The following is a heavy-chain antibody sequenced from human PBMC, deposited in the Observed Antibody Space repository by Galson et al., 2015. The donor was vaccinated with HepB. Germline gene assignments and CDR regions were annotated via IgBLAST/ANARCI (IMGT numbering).Heavy chain of an antibody. CDR2: ISSSSSTI. CDR1: GFTFSSYS. D-gene: IGHD2-21*01. CDR3: ARVLAYLYWYFDL. Sequence: SLRLSCAASGFTFSSYSMNWVRQAPGKGLEWVSYISSSSSTIYYADSVKGRFTISRDNAKNSLYLQMNSLRDEDTAVYYCARVLAYLYWYFDLWGRGTLVTVSS. J-gene: IGHJ2*01. V-gene: IGHV3-48*02.